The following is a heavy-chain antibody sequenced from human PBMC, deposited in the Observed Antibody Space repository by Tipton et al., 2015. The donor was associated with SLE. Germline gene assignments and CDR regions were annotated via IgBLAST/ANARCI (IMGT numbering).Heavy chain of an antibody. CDR3: ARLNDATAIASFDY. CDR1: GDSLSRYY. J-gene: IGHJ4*02. D-gene: IGHD2-21*02. CDR2: IYDNWST. Sequence: TLSLTCTVSVVSGDSLSRYYWSWIRQPPGKGLEWLGYIYDNWSTSYNPSLKSRVTISIDSSKNQFSLRLSSVTAADTAVYYCARLNDATAIASFDYWGQGNLVTVSS. V-gene: IGHV4-59*01.